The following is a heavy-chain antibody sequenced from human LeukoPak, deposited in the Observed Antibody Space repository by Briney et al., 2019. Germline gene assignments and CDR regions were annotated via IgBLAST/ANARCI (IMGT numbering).Heavy chain of an antibody. CDR3: ARDRGYSYGFRDGAFEI. CDR2: IYYSGST. CDR1: GGSISSSSYY. D-gene: IGHD5-18*01. V-gene: IGHV4-39*07. J-gene: IGHJ3*02. Sequence: PSETLSLTCTVSGGSISSSSYYRGWIRQPPGKGLEWIGSIYYSGSTYYNPSLKSRVTISVDTSKNQFSLKLSSVTAADTAVYYCARDRGYSYGFRDGAFEIWGQGTMVTVSS.